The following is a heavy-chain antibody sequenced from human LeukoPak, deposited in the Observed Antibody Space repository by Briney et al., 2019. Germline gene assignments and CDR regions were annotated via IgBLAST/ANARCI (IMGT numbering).Heavy chain of an antibody. D-gene: IGHD3-16*01. CDR3: AKDFGRVGGRPFDI. Sequence: GGSLRLSCVASGFTFNAFGMHWVRQAPGKGLEWVAFIRYDGNDEYYSGSVEGRFTISRDNSYNTLYLQMNSLRTEDTAVYYCAKDFGRVGGRPFDIWGQRTVVTASS. CDR2: IRYDGNDE. V-gene: IGHV3-30*02. CDR1: GFTFNAFG. J-gene: IGHJ3*02.